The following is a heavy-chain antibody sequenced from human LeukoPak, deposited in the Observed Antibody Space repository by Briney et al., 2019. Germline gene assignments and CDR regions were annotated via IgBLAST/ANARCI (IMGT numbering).Heavy chain of an antibody. J-gene: IGHJ4*02. D-gene: IGHD3-10*01. Sequence: LETLSLTCAVSGYSITSSSWWGWIRQPPGKGLEWIGYIYHSGTTYYNPSLQSRVTMSVDTSKNQFSLKLSSVTAVDTAVYYCARKENVYYYFDYWGQGTLVTVSS. CDR3: ARKENVYYYFDY. V-gene: IGHV4-28*01. CDR2: IYHSGTT. CDR1: GYSITSSSW.